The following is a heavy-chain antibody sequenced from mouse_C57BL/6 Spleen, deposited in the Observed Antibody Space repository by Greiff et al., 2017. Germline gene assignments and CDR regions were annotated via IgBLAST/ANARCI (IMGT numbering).Heavy chain of an antibody. D-gene: IGHD2-4*01. Sequence: LQESGAELARPGASVKLSCKASGYTFTSYGISWVKQRTGQGLEWIGEIYPRSGNTYYNEKFKGKATLTADKSSSTAYMELRSLTSEDSAVYFCARSVYYDYDADAMDYWGQGTSVTVSS. CDR2: IYPRSGNT. CDR1: GYTFTSYG. V-gene: IGHV1-81*01. J-gene: IGHJ4*01. CDR3: ARSVYYDYDADAMDY.